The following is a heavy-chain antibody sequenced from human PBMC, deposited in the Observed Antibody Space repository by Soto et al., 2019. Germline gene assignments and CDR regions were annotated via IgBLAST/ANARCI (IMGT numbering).Heavy chain of an antibody. V-gene: IGHV4-4*07. CDR2: IHTTGST. J-gene: IGHJ5*02. D-gene: IGHD3-10*01. CDR3: AKERRSGSSDT. CDR1: GDSISSYF. Sequence: QVQLQESGPGLVSPSETLSLTCTVSGDSISSYFWSWIRQPDGKGLEWIGRIHTTGSTDNNPSLRSRVTMSVDTSKNQFSLNLASVTAADTAVSYCAKERRSGSSDTWGQGTLVTVSS.